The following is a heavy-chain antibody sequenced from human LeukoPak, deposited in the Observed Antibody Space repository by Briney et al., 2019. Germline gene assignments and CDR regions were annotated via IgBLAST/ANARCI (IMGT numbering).Heavy chain of an antibody. V-gene: IGHV1-69*13. CDR1: GGTFSSYA. CDR2: IIPIFGTA. J-gene: IGHJ6*03. D-gene: IGHD4-17*01. CDR3: ARDGGIYGDTPYYYYYMDV. Sequence: SVKVSCKASGGTFSSYAISWVRQAPGQGLEWMGGIIPIFGTANYAQKFQGRVTITADESTSTAYMELSSLRSEDTAVYYCARDGGIYGDTPYYYYYMDVWGKGTTVTVSS.